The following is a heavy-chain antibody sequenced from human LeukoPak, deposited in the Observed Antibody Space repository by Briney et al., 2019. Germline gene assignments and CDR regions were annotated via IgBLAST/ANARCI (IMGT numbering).Heavy chain of an antibody. Sequence: PSETLSLTCAVYGGSFSGYYWSWIRQPPGKGLEWIGEINHSGSTNYNPSLKSRVTISVDTSKNQFSLKLSSVTAADTAVYYCARWRYNWNLRVAFDIWGKGTMVTVSS. CDR1: GGSFSGYY. J-gene: IGHJ3*02. CDR2: INHSGST. V-gene: IGHV4-34*01. CDR3: ARWRYNWNLRVAFDI. D-gene: IGHD1-20*01.